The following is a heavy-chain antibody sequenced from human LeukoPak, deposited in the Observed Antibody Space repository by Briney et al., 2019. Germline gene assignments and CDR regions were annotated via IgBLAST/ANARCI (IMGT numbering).Heavy chain of an antibody. CDR3: ARGPTYYDILTGYYGMAGYFDY. Sequence: SETLSLTCTVFGGSISSYYWSWIRQPPGKGLEWIGYIYYSGSTNYNPSLKSRVTISVDTSKNQFSLKLSSVTAADTAVYYCARGPTYYDILTGYYGMAGYFDYWGQGTLVTVSS. J-gene: IGHJ4*02. D-gene: IGHD3-9*01. CDR2: IYYSGST. CDR1: GGSISSYY. V-gene: IGHV4-59*01.